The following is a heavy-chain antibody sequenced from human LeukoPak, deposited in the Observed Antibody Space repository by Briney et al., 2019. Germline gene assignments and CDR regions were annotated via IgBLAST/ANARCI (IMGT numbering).Heavy chain of an antibody. D-gene: IGHD2-2*01. J-gene: IGHJ6*03. CDR1: GFTFSSYW. V-gene: IGHV3-74*01. CDR2: INSDGSST. Sequence: PGGSLRLSCAASGFTFSSYWMHWVRHAPGKGLVWVSRINSDGSSTSYADSVKGRFTISRDNAKNTLYPQMNSLRAEDTAVYYCAATQGSTSWPYYYYYYYMDVWGKGTTVTISS. CDR3: AATQGSTSWPYYYYYYYMDV.